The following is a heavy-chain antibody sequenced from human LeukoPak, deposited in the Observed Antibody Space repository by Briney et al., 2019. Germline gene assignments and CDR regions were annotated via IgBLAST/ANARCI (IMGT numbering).Heavy chain of an antibody. CDR3: GKALYYGSGSYQLDY. CDR1: GFTFSTYS. V-gene: IGHV3-48*01. D-gene: IGHD3-10*01. J-gene: IGHJ4*02. Sequence: PGGSLRLSCAASGFTFSTYSMNWVRQAPGKGLEWVSYISSSSSTIYYTDSVKGRFTISRDNSKNTLSLQMNSLRAEDTAIYYCGKALYYGSGSYQLDYWGQGTLVTVSS. CDR2: ISSSSSTI.